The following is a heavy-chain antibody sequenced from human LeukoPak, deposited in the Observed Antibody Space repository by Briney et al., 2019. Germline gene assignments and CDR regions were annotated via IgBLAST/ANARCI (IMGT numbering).Heavy chain of an antibody. V-gene: IGHV1-2*06. Sequence: ASVKVSCKASGYTFTGHYMHWVRQAPGQGLEWMGRINPNSGGTNYAQKFQGRVTMTRDTSISTAYMELSRLRSDDTAVYYCARLGSSILAGYDYWGQGTLVTVSS. CDR2: INPNSGGT. CDR3: ARLGSSILAGYDY. J-gene: IGHJ4*02. D-gene: IGHD3-9*01. CDR1: GYTFTGHY.